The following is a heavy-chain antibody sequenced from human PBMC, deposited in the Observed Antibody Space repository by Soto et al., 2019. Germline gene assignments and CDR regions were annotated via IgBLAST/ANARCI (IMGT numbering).Heavy chain of an antibody. J-gene: IGHJ4*02. CDR3: ALDYDILTGPFDY. V-gene: IGHV1-24*01. Sequence: HSPGKGLEWMGGFDPEDGETIYAQKFQGRVTMTEDTSADTAYMELSSLRSEDTAVYYCALDYDILTGPFDYWGQGTLVTVSS. CDR2: FDPEDGET. D-gene: IGHD3-9*01.